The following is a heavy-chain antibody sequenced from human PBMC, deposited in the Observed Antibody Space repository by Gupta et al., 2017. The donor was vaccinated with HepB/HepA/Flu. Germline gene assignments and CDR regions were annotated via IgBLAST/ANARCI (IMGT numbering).Heavy chain of an antibody. CDR2: ISWNSGSI. V-gene: IGHV3-9*03. Sequence: EVQLVESGGGLVQPGRSLRLSCAASGFTFDDYAMHWVRQAPGKGLEWVSGISWNSGSIGYADSVKGRFTISRDNAKNSLYLQMNSLRAEDMALYYCAKDMGYTVTGGLDYWGQGTLVTVSS. CDR1: GFTFDDYA. J-gene: IGHJ4*02. CDR3: AKDMGYTVTGGLDY. D-gene: IGHD4-11*01.